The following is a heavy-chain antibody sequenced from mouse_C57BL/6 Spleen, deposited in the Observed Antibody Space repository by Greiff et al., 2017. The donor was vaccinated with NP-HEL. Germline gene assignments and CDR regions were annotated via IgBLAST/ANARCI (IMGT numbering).Heavy chain of an antibody. CDR2: IYPRSGNT. Sequence: VQLQQSGAELARPGASVKLSCKASGYTFTSYGISWVKQRTVQGLEWIGEIYPRSGNTYYNEKFNGNATLTADKFSSKAYMDLRCLTSEGSAVYFCAREAFDSKLYGGFDYWGQGTLVTVSA. CDR3: AREAFDSKLYGGFDY. D-gene: IGHD2-5*01. V-gene: IGHV1-81*01. J-gene: IGHJ3*01. CDR1: GYTFTSYG.